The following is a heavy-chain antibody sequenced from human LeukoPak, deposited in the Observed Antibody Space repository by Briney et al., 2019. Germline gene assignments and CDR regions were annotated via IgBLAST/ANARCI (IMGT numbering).Heavy chain of an antibody. CDR1: GGSISSGDYY. D-gene: IGHD1-1*01. CDR2: IYYSGST. J-gene: IGHJ3*02. Sequence: SQTLSLTCTVSGGSISSGDYYWSWIRQPPGKGLEWIVYIYYSGSTYYNPSLKSRVTISVDTSKNQFSLKLSSVTAADTAVYYCARGGTNDAFDIWGQGTMVTVSS. CDR3: ARGGTNDAFDI. V-gene: IGHV4-30-4*01.